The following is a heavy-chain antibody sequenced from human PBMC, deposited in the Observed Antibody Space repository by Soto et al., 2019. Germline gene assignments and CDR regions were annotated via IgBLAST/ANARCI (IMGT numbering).Heavy chain of an antibody. V-gene: IGHV1-18*01. D-gene: IGHD2-15*01. CDR2: ISAYNGNT. CDR3: AKAIVVVAARSHMDV. Sequence: ASVKVSCKASGYTFTSYGISWVRQAPGQGLEWMGWISAYNGNTNYAQKLQGRVTMTTDTSTSTAYMELRSLRAEDTAVYYCAKAIVVVAARSHMDVWGKGTTVTVSS. CDR1: GYTFTSYG. J-gene: IGHJ6*03.